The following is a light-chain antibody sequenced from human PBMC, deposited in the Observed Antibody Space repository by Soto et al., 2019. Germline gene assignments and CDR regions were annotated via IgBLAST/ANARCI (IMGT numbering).Light chain of an antibody. CDR1: QSVTNSF. J-gene: IGKJ2*01. CDR3: QQDSTLPHT. Sequence: ENVLTQSPGILSLSPGERATLSCRASQSVTNSFFAWYQQKPGQAPRLLIYSISSRATGIPDRFSGSGSGTDFTLSISRLEPEDCVVDYCQQDSTLPHTVGQGTKLEV. V-gene: IGKV3-20*01. CDR2: SIS.